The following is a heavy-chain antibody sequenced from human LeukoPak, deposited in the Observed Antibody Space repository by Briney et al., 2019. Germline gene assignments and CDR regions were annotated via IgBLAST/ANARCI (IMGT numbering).Heavy chain of an antibody. CDR1: GGSISSYY. D-gene: IGHD6-19*01. CDR3: ARSSGPYYYYGMDV. V-gene: IGHV4-59*01. CDR2: IYYSGST. J-gene: IGHJ6*02. Sequence: SETLSLTCTVPGGSISSYYWSWLRQPPGKGLEGIGYIYYSGSTNYNPSLKSRVTISVDTSKNQFSLKLSSVTAADTAVYYCARSSGPYYYYGMDVWGQGTTVTVSS.